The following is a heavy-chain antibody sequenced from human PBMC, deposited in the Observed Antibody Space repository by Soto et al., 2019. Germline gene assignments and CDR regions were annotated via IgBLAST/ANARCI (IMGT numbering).Heavy chain of an antibody. J-gene: IGHJ3*02. V-gene: IGHV4-59*01. CDR2: IYYSGST. CDR3: ASPSDGAFEI. Sequence: SETLSLPYTVAGGSSSGYYWSWIRQPPGKGLEWIGYIYYSGSTNYNPSLKSRVTISVDTSKNQFSLKLSSVTAADTAVHYCASPSDGAFEIWGQGTMVTVSS. CDR1: GGSSSGYY.